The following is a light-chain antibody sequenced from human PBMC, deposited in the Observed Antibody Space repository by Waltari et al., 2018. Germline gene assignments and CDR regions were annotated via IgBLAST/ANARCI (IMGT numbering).Light chain of an antibody. Sequence: QSALTQPRSVSGYPGQSLTISCTGISSAVGGYNYSSWYQQHPDKAPKLIIYDINKRPSGVPDRFSGSKSGNTASLTISGLQAEDEADYYCCSYVGSNIYWVFGGGTKLTVL. J-gene: IGLJ3*02. CDR3: CSYVGSNIYWV. CDR2: DIN. CDR1: SSAVGGYNY. V-gene: IGLV2-11*01.